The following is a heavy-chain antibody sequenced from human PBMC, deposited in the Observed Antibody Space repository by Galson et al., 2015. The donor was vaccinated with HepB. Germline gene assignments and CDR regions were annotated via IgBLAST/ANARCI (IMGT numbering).Heavy chain of an antibody. CDR3: ARAWSPRYGSGRYFDY. J-gene: IGHJ4*02. CDR1: GFTVSSNY. Sequence: SLRLSCAASGFTVSSNYMSWVRQAPGKGLEWVSVIYSGGSTYYADSVKGRFTISRDNSKNTLYLQMNSLRAEDTAVYYCARAWSPRYGSGRYFDYWGQGTLVTVSS. CDR2: IYSGGST. V-gene: IGHV3-66*01. D-gene: IGHD3-10*01.